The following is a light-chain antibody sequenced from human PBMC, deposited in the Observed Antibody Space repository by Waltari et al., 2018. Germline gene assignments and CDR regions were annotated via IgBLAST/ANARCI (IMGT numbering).Light chain of an antibody. J-gene: IGKJ4*01. CDR3: QQYNNWPLT. V-gene: IGKV3-15*01. CDR1: RSVSFK. CDR2: GAS. Sequence: EILLTQSPATLSVSPGEGATLSCRASRSVSFKLAWYQQKPGQAPRLLIYGASTRATGGPARFSGGGSGTEFTLTITRLQSEDFSVYYCQQYNNWPLTFGGGTKVEIK.